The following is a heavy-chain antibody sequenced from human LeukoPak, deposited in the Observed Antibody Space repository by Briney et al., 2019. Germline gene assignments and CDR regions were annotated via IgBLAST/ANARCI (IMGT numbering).Heavy chain of an antibody. CDR1: GLTFSIYT. CDR3: DPHDSASQF. CDR2: ISSDGSNK. J-gene: IGHJ4*02. D-gene: IGHD6-6*01. Sequence: GGSLRLSCAASGLTFSIYTMHWVRQAPGKGLEWVAFISSDGSNKYYADSVKGRFTISRDNSKNTLYLQMNGLRDEDTAVYYCDPHDSASQFWGQGTLVTVSS. V-gene: IGHV3-30-3*01.